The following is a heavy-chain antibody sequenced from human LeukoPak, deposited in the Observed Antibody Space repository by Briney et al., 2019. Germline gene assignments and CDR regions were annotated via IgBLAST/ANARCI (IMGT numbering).Heavy chain of an antibody. J-gene: IGHJ6*02. CDR3: ARPGRMGAVYYGMDV. D-gene: IGHD2-8*01. V-gene: IGHV4-39*01. CDR2: IYYSGST. Sequence: SETLSLTCTVSGGSISSSNYYWGWIRQPPGTGLEWIGSIYYSGSTYYNPSLKSRVTISVDTSKNQFSLKLSSVTAADTAVYYCARPGRMGAVYYGMDVWGQGTTVTVSS. CDR1: GGSISSSNYY.